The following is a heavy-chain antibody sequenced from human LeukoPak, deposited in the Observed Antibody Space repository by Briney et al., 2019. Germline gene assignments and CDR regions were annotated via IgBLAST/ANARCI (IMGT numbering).Heavy chain of an antibody. V-gene: IGHV3-30*02. J-gene: IGHJ4*02. D-gene: IGHD5-12*01. CDR3: AKDQAWWLRFGSGSYYFDY. CDR1: GFTFSSYG. Sequence: PGGSLRLSCAASGFTFSSYGMHWVRQAPGKGLEWVAFIRYDGSNKYYADSVKGRFTISRDNSKNTLYLRMNSLRAEDTAVYYCAKDQAWWLRFGSGSYYFDYWGQGTLVTVSS. CDR2: IRYDGSNK.